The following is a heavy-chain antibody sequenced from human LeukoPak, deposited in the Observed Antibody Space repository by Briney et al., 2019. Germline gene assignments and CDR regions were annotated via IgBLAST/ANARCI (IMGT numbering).Heavy chain of an antibody. J-gene: IGHJ4*02. V-gene: IGHV3-48*03. CDR2: IKSGGRSI. Sequence: PGGSLRLSCATSGFTFGYYEMNWVRQAPGKGLEWVSYIKSGGRSIYYTDSVKGRFTISRDDAKNSLYLQVNGLRPEDTAIYYCARGGRCSGDNCYATLYDYWGQGTVVTVSS. D-gene: IGHD2-15*01. CDR3: ARGGRCSGDNCYATLYDY. CDR1: GFTFGYYE.